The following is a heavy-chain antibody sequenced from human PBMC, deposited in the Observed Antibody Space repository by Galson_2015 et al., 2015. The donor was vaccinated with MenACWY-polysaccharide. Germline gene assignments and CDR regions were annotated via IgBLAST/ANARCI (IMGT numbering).Heavy chain of an antibody. CDR3: AKEVVLNTMVRGFDY. D-gene: IGHD3-10*01. CDR1: GFTFSSYG. CDR2: MAHDGSSK. Sequence: SLRLSCAASGFTFSSYGMHWVRQAPGKGLEWVAVMAHDGSSKYYADSVKGRFTISRDNSKNTLYLQMDSLRAEDTAVYYCAKEVVLNTMVRGFDYWGQGILVTVSS. V-gene: IGHV3-30*18. J-gene: IGHJ4*02.